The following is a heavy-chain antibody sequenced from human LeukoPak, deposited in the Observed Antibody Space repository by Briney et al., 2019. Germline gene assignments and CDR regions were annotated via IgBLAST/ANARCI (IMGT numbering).Heavy chain of an antibody. Sequence: GGSLRLSCAASGFTFSDYYMSWIRQAPGKGLEWVSYISSSGSTIYYADSVKGRFTISRDNAKNSLYLQMNSLRAEDTAVYYCARDKYYYDSSGLWGYWGQGTLVTVSS. CDR3: ARDKYYYDSSGLWGY. V-gene: IGHV3-11*04. CDR2: ISSSGSTI. D-gene: IGHD3-22*01. J-gene: IGHJ4*02. CDR1: GFTFSDYY.